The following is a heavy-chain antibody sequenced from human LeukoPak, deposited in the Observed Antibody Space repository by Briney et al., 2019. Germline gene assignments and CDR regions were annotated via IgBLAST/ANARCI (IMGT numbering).Heavy chain of an antibody. CDR3: GRFKTYFDS. CDR1: GFSFSSYW. CDR2: INSDGSST. D-gene: IGHD3-10*01. Sequence: QSGGSLRLSCEASGFSFSSYWMHWVRQAPGKGLVWVSRINSDGSSTTYADSVKGRLTISRDNAKNTLYLQMNSLRAEDTAVYYCGRFKTYFDSWGQGTLVTASS. J-gene: IGHJ4*02. V-gene: IGHV3-74*01.